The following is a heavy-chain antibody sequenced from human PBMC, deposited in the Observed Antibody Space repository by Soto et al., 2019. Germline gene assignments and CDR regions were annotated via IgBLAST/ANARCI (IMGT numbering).Heavy chain of an antibody. J-gene: IGHJ3*02. D-gene: IGHD2-15*01. CDR1: GYTFPSYY. CDR3: ARTYSIRGAFDI. Sequence: QVQLVQSGAEVKKPGALVKVSCKASGYTFPSYYMHWVRQAPGQGLEWMGIINPSGGSTSYAQKFQGRVTMTRDTSTSTVYMELGSLRSEDTAVYYCARTYSIRGAFDIWGQGTMVTVSS. V-gene: IGHV1-46*01. CDR2: INPSGGST.